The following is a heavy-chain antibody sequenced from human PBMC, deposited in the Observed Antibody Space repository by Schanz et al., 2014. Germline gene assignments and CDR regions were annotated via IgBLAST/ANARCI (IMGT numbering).Heavy chain of an antibody. CDR1: GYTFSSYS. D-gene: IGHD3-22*01. CDR3: ARSNYYDNSDYYNSVDY. Sequence: QVQLIQSGAEVKKPGASVKVSCTASGYTFSSYSISWVRQAPGQGLEWMGRIIPILGIANYAQKFQGRVTNTADKSTSTAYMDLSSLRPEDTAVYYCARSNYYDNSDYYNSVDYWGQGTLVTVSS. V-gene: IGHV1-69*09. J-gene: IGHJ4*02. CDR2: IIPILGIA.